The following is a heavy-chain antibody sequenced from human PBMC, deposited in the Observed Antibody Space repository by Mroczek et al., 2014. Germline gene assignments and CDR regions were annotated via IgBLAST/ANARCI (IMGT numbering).Heavy chain of an antibody. V-gene: IGHV3-49*03. J-gene: IGHJ4*02. D-gene: IGHD6-13*01. CDR1: GFTFGDYA. CDR2: IRSKAYGGTT. CDR3: TRVGIKGGSSWYVQGWY. Sequence: ESGGGLVQPGRSLRLSCTASGFTFGDYAMSWFRQAPGKGLEWVGFIRSKAYGGTTEYAASVKGRFTISRDDSKSIAYLQMNSLKTEDTAVYYCTRVGIKGGSSWYVQGWYWGQGTLVTVSS.